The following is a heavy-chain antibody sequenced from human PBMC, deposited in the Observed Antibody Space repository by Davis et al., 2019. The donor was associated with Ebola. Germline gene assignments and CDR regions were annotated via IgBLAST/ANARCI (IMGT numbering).Heavy chain of an antibody. J-gene: IGHJ6*02. CDR3: GRSQEEWLFYDMDV. CDR2: IYWNDDK. Sequence: SGPTLVKPTQTLTLTCTFSGFSLSTSGMSVGWIRQPPGKALEWLALIYWNDDKRYSPSLKSRLAITKDTSKNRVVLTMTNMDPVDTATYYCGRSQEEWLFYDMDVWGQGTTVTVSS. V-gene: IGHV2-5*01. CDR1: GFSLSTSGMS. D-gene: IGHD3-3*01.